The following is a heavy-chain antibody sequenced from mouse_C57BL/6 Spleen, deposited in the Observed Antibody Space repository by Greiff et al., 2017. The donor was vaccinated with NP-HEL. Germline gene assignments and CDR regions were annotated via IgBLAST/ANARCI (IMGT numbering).Heavy chain of an antibody. Sequence: VQLKESEGGLVQPGSSMKLSCTASGFTFSDYYMAWVRQVPEKGLEWVANINYDGSSTYYLDSLKSRFIISRDNAKNILYLQMSSLKSEDTATYYCATYYYGSGFAYWGQGTLVTVSA. CDR1: GFTFSDYY. CDR2: INYDGSST. J-gene: IGHJ3*01. D-gene: IGHD1-1*01. V-gene: IGHV5-16*01. CDR3: ATYYYGSGFAY.